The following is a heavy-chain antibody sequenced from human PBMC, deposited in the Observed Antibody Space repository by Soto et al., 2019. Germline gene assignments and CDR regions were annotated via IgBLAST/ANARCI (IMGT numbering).Heavy chain of an antibody. V-gene: IGHV4-31*03. Sequence: QVQLQESGPGLVKPSQTLSVTCTVSGGFIRTGGYYWSWIRQPPGKALEWIGYISSTGSTYYNPSLKSRITRSVDTAKNQFSLTLSSVTAADTAVYSCAMRIHCSSSSCRFDPWGQGTLVTVSS. CDR1: GGFIRTGGYY. CDR3: AMRIHCSSSSCRFDP. D-gene: IGHD2-15*01. J-gene: IGHJ5*02. CDR2: ISSTGST.